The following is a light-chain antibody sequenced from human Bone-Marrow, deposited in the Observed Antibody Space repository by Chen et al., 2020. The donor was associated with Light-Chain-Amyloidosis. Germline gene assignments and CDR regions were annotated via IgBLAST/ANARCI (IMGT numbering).Light chain of an antibody. Sequence: EIVSTQSPGTLSLSPGEGANLSCRASQTISSNYLTWYQQKFGQAPRFLIYGSSSRATGIPDRFTGSGSGTDFTLTINRLEPEDFAMYYCQQYGTSPLTFGGGTKVEIK. CDR1: QTISSNY. V-gene: IGKV3-20*01. J-gene: IGKJ4*01. CDR3: QQYGTSPLT. CDR2: GSS.